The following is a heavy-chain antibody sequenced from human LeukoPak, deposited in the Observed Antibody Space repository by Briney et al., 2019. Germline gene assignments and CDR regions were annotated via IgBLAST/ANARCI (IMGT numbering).Heavy chain of an antibody. D-gene: IGHD4-17*01. V-gene: IGHV3-11*01. CDR2: LSIRNIII. CDR1: GFNFSASY. Sequence: GGSLRLSCEASGFNFSASYMAWIRLTPGKRLEWVLYLSIRNIIINYADSVRGRFIISRDDTKKSLYLQMNNLRIEDTAIYYCASGGDYAGVAALFRHWGQGSLVTVSS. J-gene: IGHJ4*02. CDR3: ASGGDYAGVAALFRH.